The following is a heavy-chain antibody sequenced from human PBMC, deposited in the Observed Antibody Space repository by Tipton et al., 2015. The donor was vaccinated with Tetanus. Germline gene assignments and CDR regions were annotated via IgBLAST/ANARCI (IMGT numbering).Heavy chain of an antibody. V-gene: IGHV5-51*01. D-gene: IGHD1-1*01. CDR2: VYPGDSTT. CDR3: ARRRTTTALANYFDS. J-gene: IGHJ4*02. Sequence: QLVQSGAGVKKPGESLQISCKGSGYNFTVYYIGWVRQMPGKGLEWMGIVYPGDSTTKYSPSFQGQVTISADRSITTAYLRWSSLKASDPAIYYCARRRTTTALANYFDSWGQGTLVTVSS. CDR1: GYNFTVYY.